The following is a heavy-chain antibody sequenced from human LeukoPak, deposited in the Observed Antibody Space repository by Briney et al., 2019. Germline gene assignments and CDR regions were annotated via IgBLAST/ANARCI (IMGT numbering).Heavy chain of an antibody. Sequence: GGSLRLSCAASGFTFSSYAMSWVRQAPGKGLEWVSAISGSGGSTYYPDSVKGRFTISRDNSKNTLYLQMNSLRAEDTAVYYCARASKPGSYPFSIGYYGMDVWGQGTTVTVSS. CDR1: GFTFSSYA. CDR3: ARASKPGSYPFSIGYYGMDV. CDR2: ISGSGGST. J-gene: IGHJ6*02. D-gene: IGHD1-26*01. V-gene: IGHV3-23*01.